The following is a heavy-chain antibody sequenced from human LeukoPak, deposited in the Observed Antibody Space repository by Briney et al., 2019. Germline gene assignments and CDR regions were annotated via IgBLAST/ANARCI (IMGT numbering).Heavy chain of an antibody. J-gene: IGHJ6*02. Sequence: SVKVSCKASGGTFSSYSISWVRQAPGQGLEWMGGIIPIFDTADYAQKFQGRVTITADESTSTAYMELSSLRSEDTAVFYCARISLGAIWGYYYGMDVWAKGPRSPSP. D-gene: IGHD1-26*01. V-gene: IGHV1-69*13. CDR1: GGTFSSYS. CDR2: IIPIFDTA. CDR3: ARISLGAIWGYYYGMDV.